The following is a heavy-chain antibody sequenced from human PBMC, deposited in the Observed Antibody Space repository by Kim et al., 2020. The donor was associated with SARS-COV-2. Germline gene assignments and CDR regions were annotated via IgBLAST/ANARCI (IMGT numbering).Heavy chain of an antibody. CDR2: IKSKSDGGAR. CDR1: GFTFTNVW. D-gene: IGHD3-16*01. V-gene: IGHV3-15*01. Sequence: GGSLRLSCAASGFTFTNVWMNWVRQAPGKGLEWVGRIKSKSDGGARDYAAPVKGRFTISRDDSKNTLYLEMNNLKTEDTAVYSCVTRGGGYWCQGTLVTVSS. J-gene: IGHJ4*02. CDR3: VTRGGGY.